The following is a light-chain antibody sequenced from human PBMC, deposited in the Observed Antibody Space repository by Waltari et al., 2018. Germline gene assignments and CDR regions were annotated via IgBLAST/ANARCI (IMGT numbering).Light chain of an antibody. Sequence: QSALTQPASVSGSPGQSITISCTGTNSDVGKYKLVSWYQQHPGKAPKLMIYEVSKRPSGISYRFSGSKSGDTASLTISGLQAEDEAEYYCCSYTGGSMPVIFGGGTKLTVL. J-gene: IGLJ2*01. CDR1: NSDVGKYKL. V-gene: IGLV2-23*02. CDR2: EVS. CDR3: CSYTGGSMPVI.